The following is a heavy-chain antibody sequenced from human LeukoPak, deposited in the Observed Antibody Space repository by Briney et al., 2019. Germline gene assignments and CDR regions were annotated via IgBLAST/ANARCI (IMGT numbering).Heavy chain of an antibody. CDR1: GGSFSGYY. V-gene: IGHV4-34*01. D-gene: IGHD1-1*01. Sequence: SETLSLTCAVYGGSFSGYYWRWIRQTPGKGLEWIGEINHSGSTNYNPSLKSRVTISVDTSKNQFSLKLSSVTAADTAVYCCASGPTWIDAFDIWGQGTMVTVSS. CDR3: ASGPTWIDAFDI. J-gene: IGHJ3*02. CDR2: INHSGST.